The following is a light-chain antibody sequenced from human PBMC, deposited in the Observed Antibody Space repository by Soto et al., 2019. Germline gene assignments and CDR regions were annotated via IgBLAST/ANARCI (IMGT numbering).Light chain of an antibody. J-gene: IGLJ1*01. CDR3: AAWDDSLNGPGYV. CDR2: SNN. CDR1: SSNIGSNT. V-gene: IGLV1-44*01. Sequence: QSALTQPPSASGTPGQRVTISCSGSSSNIGSNTVNWYQQLPGTAPKLLIYSNNQRPSGVPDRFSGSKSGTSASLAISGLQSEDEAEYYCAAWDDSLNGPGYVFGTGTKVTVL.